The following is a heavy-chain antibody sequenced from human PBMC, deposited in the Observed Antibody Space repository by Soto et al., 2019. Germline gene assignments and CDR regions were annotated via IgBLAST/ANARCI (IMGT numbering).Heavy chain of an antibody. CDR3: ARGGSSPLHSLYNWFDP. D-gene: IGHD1-26*01. V-gene: IGHV5-51*01. Sequence: GESLKISCNVSGYSFTXYWIGWVRQMPGKGLEWMGIIYPGDSDTRYSPSFQGQVTISADKSISTAYLQWSSLKASDTAMYYCARGGSSPLHSLYNWFDPWGQGTLVTVSS. J-gene: IGHJ5*02. CDR1: GYSFTXYW. CDR2: IYPGDSDT.